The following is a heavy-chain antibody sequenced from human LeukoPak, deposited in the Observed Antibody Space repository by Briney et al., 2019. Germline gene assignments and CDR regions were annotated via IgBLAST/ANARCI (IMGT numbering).Heavy chain of an antibody. J-gene: IGHJ4*02. CDR2: INPNSGGT. D-gene: IGHD6-25*01. Sequence: GASVKVSCKGSGYTFTRHYIPWVRQAPGQGPEWMGWINPNSGGTNYAQKFQGRVTMTRDTSISTAYMELSRLRSDDTAVYYCARVVSSGTSFDYWGQGTLVTVS. CDR1: GYTFTRHY. V-gene: IGHV1-2*02. CDR3: ARVVSSGTSFDY.